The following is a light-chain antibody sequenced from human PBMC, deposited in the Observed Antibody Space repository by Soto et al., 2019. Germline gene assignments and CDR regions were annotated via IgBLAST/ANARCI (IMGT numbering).Light chain of an antibody. CDR3: NSYSSTNFYV. CDR2: QVT. Sequence: QSVLAQPVSVSGSPGQSITISCTGSFXDIAVFNYVSWYQQYPGRAPKLLIYQVTSRASGVSHRFSGSKSGNTASLTISGLQPEDEAEYYCNSYSSTNFYVFGTGTKVIIL. CDR1: FXDIAVFNY. J-gene: IGLJ1*01. V-gene: IGLV2-14*01.